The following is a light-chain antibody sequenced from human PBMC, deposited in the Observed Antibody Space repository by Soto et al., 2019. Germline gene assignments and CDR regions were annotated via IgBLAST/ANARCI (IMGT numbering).Light chain of an antibody. CDR2: GAS. Sequence: EIVLTQSPGSLSLSPRERATLSCRASQSVSSNHLAWYQQKPCHAPRLLIYGASKRATGIPDRFSGSGSGTEFTLTIRRLEPEDFAVYYFQQYGSSTDTFGQGTQVEIK. CDR3: QQYGSSTDT. J-gene: IGKJ2*01. CDR1: QSVSSNH. V-gene: IGKV3-20*01.